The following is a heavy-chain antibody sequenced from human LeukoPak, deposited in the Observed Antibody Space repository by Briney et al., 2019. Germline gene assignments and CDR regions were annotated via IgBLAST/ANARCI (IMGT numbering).Heavy chain of an antibody. Sequence: GGSLRLSCAASGFTFSSYWMSWVRQAPGKGLEWVANIKQDGSEKYYVDSVKGRFTISRDNAKNSLYLQMNSLRAEDTAVYYCARDKAPPGRYSGYDTNWFDPWGQGTLVTVSS. CDR2: IKQDGSEK. D-gene: IGHD5-12*01. CDR1: GFTFSSYW. V-gene: IGHV3-7*01. J-gene: IGHJ5*02. CDR3: ARDKAPPGRYSGYDTNWFDP.